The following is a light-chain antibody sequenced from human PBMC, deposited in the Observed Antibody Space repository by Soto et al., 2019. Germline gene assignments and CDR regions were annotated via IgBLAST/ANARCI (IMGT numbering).Light chain of an antibody. CDR2: DDN. V-gene: IGLV1-51*01. CDR3: GSLDSSLSAYV. CDR1: SSNVGGNS. Sequence: QSVMTQPPSVSAAPGQTVTNSCSGSSSNVGGNSVSSYQQLPGTAPKLLIYDDNKRPSGIPDRFSGSKSGTSATLRITGFQTGDEEDYYCGSLDSSLSAYVFGTGTKLTVL. J-gene: IGLJ1*01.